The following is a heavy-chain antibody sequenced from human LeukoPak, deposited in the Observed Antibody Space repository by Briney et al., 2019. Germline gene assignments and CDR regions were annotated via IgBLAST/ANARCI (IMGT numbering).Heavy chain of an antibody. J-gene: IGHJ6*02. V-gene: IGHV3-43*02. D-gene: IGHD3-10*01. CDR1: GFTSSSYG. Sequence: GGSLRLSCAASGFTSSSYGMTWVRQAQGKGLEWVSLISGDGGSTYYADSVKGRFTISRDNSKNSLYLQMNSLRTEDTALYYCAKDIVYGSGSLYYYHYGMDVWGQGTTVTVSS. CDR2: ISGDGGST. CDR3: AKDIVYGSGSLYYYHYGMDV.